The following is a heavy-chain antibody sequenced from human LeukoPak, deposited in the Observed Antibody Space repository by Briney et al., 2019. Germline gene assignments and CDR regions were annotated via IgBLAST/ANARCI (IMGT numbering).Heavy chain of an antibody. CDR2: IYYSGST. J-gene: IGHJ6*03. CDR3: ARLAALRGFYYYMDV. CDR1: GGSFSSYY. Sequence: SETLSLTCGVYGGSFSSYYWSWIRQPPGKGLEWIGYIYYSGSTNYNPSLKSRVTISVDTSKNQFYLRLSSVTAADTAVYYCARLAALRGFYYYMDVWGKGTTVTVSS. D-gene: IGHD6-6*01. V-gene: IGHV4-59*08.